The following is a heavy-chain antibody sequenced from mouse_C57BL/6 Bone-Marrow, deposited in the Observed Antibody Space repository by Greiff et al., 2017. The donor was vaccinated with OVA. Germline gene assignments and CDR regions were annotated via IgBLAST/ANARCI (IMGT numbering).Heavy chain of an antibody. Sequence: LVESGPELVKPGASVKISCKASGYSFTDYNMNWVKQSNGKSLEWIGVINPNYGTTSYNQKFKGKATLTVDQSSSTAYMQLNSLTSEDSAVYYCARSGGIYYDYEECMDYWGQGTSVTVSS. V-gene: IGHV1-39*01. D-gene: IGHD2-4*01. CDR3: ARSGGIYYDYEECMDY. CDR2: INPNYGTT. J-gene: IGHJ4*01. CDR1: GYSFTDYN.